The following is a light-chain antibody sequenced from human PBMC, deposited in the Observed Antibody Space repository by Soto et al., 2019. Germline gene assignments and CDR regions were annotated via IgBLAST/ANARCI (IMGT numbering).Light chain of an antibody. CDR1: QSISTY. Sequence: DIQMTQSPSSLSASLGDRVTITCRASQSISTYLNWYQQKPGKAPKLLIYAASSLQSGVPSRFSGSGSGTDFTLTISSLQPEDFATYYCQQSYNTPYTFGQGTKVDIK. V-gene: IGKV1-39*01. CDR3: QQSYNTPYT. J-gene: IGKJ2*01. CDR2: AAS.